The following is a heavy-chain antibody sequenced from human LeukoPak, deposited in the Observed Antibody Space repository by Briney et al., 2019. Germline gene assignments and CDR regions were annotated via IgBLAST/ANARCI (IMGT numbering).Heavy chain of an antibody. CDR3: LATVTNYYYYGMDV. D-gene: IGHD4-4*01. V-gene: IGHV1-69*04. CDR2: ILPILGIA. J-gene: IGHJ6*02. Sequence: SVKVSCKASGGTFSSYAISWVRQAPGKGLEGMGRILPILGIANYAQKFQGRVTITADKSTSTAYMELSSLRSEDTAVYYCLATVTNYYYYGMDVWGQGTTVTVSS. CDR1: GGTFSSYA.